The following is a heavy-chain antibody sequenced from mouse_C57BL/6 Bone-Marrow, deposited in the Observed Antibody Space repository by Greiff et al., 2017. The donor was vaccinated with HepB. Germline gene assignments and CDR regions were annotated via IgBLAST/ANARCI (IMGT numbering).Heavy chain of an antibody. V-gene: IGHV1-54*01. CDR3: ARSLAWFAY. D-gene: IGHD6-1*01. CDR1: GYAFTNYL. CDR2: INPGSGGT. J-gene: IGHJ3*01. Sequence: QVQLQQSGAELVRPGTSVKVSCKASGYAFTNYLIEWVKQRPGQGLEWIGVINPGSGGTNYNEKFKGKATLTADKSSSTAYMQLSSLTSEDSAVYFCARSLAWFAYWGQGTLVTVSA.